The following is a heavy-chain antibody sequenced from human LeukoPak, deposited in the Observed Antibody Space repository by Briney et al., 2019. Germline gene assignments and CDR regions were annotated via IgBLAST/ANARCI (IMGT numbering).Heavy chain of an antibody. CDR3: AKGSYYYASGSFHWFDP. J-gene: IGHJ5*02. Sequence: GGSLRLSCAASGFTFSSFAIHWVRQAPGKGLEWVAVISYDGSNKYYADSVKGRFTISRDNSKNTLYLQMNSLRAEDTAMYYCAKGSYYYASGSFHWFDPRGQGTLVTVSS. D-gene: IGHD3-10*01. CDR2: ISYDGSNK. CDR1: GFTFSSFA. V-gene: IGHV3-30*18.